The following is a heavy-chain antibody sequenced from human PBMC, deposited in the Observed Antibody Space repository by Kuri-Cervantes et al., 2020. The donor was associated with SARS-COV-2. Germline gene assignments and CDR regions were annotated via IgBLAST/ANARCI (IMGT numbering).Heavy chain of an antibody. CDR3: ARGINYGDYGPSYNWFDP. D-gene: IGHD4-17*01. V-gene: IGHV1-18*04. CDR1: GYTFTSYG. Sequence: ASVKVSCKASGYTFTSYGISWVRQAPGQGLEWMGWISAYNGNTNYAQKLQGRVTMTTDTSTSTAYMELRSLRSDDTAVYYCARGINYGDYGPSYNWFDPWGQGTLVTVSS. J-gene: IGHJ5*02. CDR2: ISAYNGNT.